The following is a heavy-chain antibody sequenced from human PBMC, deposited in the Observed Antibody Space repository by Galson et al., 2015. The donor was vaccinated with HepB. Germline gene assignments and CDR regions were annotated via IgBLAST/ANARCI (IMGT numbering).Heavy chain of an antibody. Sequence: SVKVSCKASGGTFSSYAISWVRQAPGQGLEWMGRIIPILGIANYAQKFQGRVTITADKSTSTAYMELSSLRSVDTAVYYCARDRGAVALDYWGQGTLVTVSS. V-gene: IGHV1-69*04. D-gene: IGHD6-19*01. J-gene: IGHJ4*02. CDR2: IIPILGIA. CDR1: GGTFSSYA. CDR3: ARDRGAVALDY.